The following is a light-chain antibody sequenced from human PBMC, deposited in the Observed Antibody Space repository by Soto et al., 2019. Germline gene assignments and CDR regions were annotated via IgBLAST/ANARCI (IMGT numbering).Light chain of an antibody. J-gene: IGKJ1*01. Sequence: EIVLTQSPGTLSLSPGERATLSCTASQSVSSSYLHWYQQKPGQAPRLLIFGTSSRATGIPDRFIGGGSGTDFTLTISRLEPEDFAVYYCQQCGSLPGTFGQGTKVDIK. CDR2: GTS. CDR1: QSVSSSY. CDR3: QQCGSLPGT. V-gene: IGKV3-20*01.